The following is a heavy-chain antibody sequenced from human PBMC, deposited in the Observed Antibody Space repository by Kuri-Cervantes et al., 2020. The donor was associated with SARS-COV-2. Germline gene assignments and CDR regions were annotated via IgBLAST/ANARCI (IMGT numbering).Heavy chain of an antibody. CDR3: ARIQATTVIADY. D-gene: IGHD4-11*01. CDR1: GGSISSHY. Sequence: LRLSCTVSGGSISSHYWSWIRQPPGKALEWLARIDWDDDKYYKTSLKNRLTIPKDTSKNQVVLTMTNMGPVDTATYYCARIQATTVIADYWGQGTLVTVSS. J-gene: IGHJ4*02. V-gene: IGHV2-70*11. CDR2: IDWDDDK.